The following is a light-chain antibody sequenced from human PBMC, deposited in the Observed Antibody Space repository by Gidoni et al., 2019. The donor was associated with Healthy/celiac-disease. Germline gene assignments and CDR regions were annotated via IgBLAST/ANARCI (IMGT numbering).Light chain of an antibody. CDR2: EVS. V-gene: IGLV2-14*01. J-gene: IGLJ2*01. Sequence: QSALTQPPSVSGSPGQSITISCTGTSSDVGGYNYVPWYQQHPGKAPNLMIYEVSNRPSGVSNRFSGSKSGNTASLTISGLQAEDEADYYCSSYTSSSTLVVFGGGTKLTVL. CDR3: SSYTSSSTLVV. CDR1: SSDVGGYNY.